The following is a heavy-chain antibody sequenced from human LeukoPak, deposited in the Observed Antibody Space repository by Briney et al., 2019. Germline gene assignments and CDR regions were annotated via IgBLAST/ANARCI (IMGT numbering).Heavy chain of an antibody. D-gene: IGHD1-7*01. J-gene: IGHJ4*02. Sequence: GGSLRLSCVASRFTFSNYAMSWVRQAPGKGLEWVSAFSGGGDYTYYADSVKGRFTISRDNSKNALYLQMNSLRVEDTAFYYCAKRVSTTSGHFDYWGQGTLVTVSS. CDR1: RFTFSNYA. CDR2: FSGGGDYT. V-gene: IGHV3-23*01. CDR3: AKRVSTTSGHFDY.